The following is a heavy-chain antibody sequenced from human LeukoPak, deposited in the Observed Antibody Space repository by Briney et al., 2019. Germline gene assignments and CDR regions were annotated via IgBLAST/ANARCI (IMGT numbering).Heavy chain of an antibody. J-gene: IGHJ4*02. V-gene: IGHV4-34*01. D-gene: IGHD5-24*01. CDR2: INHSGST. CDR3: ARVIYGYWVDY. CDR1: GGSFSGYY. Sequence: SETLSLTCAVYGGSFSGYYWSWTRQPPGKGLEWIGEINHSGSTNYNPSLKSRVTISVDTSQNQFSLKLSSVTAADTAVYYCARVIYGYWVDYWGQGTLVTVSS.